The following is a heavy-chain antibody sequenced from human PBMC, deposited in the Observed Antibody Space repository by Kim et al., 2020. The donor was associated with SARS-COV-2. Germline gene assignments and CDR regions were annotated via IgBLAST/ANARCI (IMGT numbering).Heavy chain of an antibody. CDR2: IYYSGST. J-gene: IGHJ4*02. CDR1: GGSISSSSYY. D-gene: IGHD2-15*01. V-gene: IGHV4-39*01. CDR3: ASLEDLYSEGPYFDY. Sequence: SETLSLTCTVSGGSISSSSYYWGWIRQPPGKGLEWIGSIYYSGSTYYNPSLKSRVTISVDTSKNQFSLKLSSVTAADTAVYYCASLEDLYSEGPYFDYWGQGTLVTVSS.